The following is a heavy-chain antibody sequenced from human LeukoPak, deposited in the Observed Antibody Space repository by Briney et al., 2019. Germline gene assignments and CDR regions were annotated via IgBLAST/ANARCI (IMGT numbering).Heavy chain of an antibody. J-gene: IGHJ4*02. Sequence: SDTLSLTCTVSGYSISSGYYWGWIRQSPGKGLEWIGSFYHGGRTYYNPSLRSRVIVSVDTSKNHFSLKMSSVTAADTAVYYCARDLASCAGDCYSDGFDYWGQGALVTVSS. CDR1: GYSISSGYY. CDR2: FYHGGRT. V-gene: IGHV4-38-2*02. D-gene: IGHD2-21*02. CDR3: ARDLASCAGDCYSDGFDY.